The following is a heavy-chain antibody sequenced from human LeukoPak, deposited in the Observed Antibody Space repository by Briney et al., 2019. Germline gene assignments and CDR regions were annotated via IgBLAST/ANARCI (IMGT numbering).Heavy chain of an antibody. CDR2: IRYDGSNK. D-gene: IGHD2-2*01. CDR1: GFAFSSYG. Sequence: GGSLRLSCAASGFAFSSYGMHWVRQAPGKGLEWVAFIRYDGSNKYYADSVKGRFTISRDNSKNTLYLQMNSLRAEDTAVYYCAKAPLYCSSTSCYYYYMDVWGKGTTVTISS. CDR3: AKAPLYCSSTSCYYYYMDV. V-gene: IGHV3-30*02. J-gene: IGHJ6*03.